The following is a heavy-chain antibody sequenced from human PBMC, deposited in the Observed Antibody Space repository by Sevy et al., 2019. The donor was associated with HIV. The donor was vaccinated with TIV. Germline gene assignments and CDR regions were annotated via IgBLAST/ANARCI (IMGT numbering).Heavy chain of an antibody. Sequence: GGSLRLSCAASGFSLSDHAVSWVRQTPGKGLEWLAVISYNGRNQYYADSVKGRFTISKDDSKNTLNLQLNSLRAEDTAVYYRARFGGYCSGGRCSISDFWGQGTLVTVSS. V-gene: IGHV3-30*04. D-gene: IGHD2-15*01. J-gene: IGHJ4*02. CDR2: ISYNGRNQ. CDR1: GFSLSDHA. CDR3: ARFGGYCSGGRCSISDF.